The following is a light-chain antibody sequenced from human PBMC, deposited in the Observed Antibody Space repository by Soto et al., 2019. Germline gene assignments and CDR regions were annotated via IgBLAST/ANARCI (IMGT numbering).Light chain of an antibody. CDR1: SSDVGAYKF. CDR3: SSYTSTSTPWV. J-gene: IGLJ3*02. CDR2: EVS. Sequence: QSALTQPASVSGSPGQSITIFCSGTSSDVGAYKFVSWYRHHPGKAPQVMFYEVSNRPSGVSNRFSGSESGNTASLTISGLQPEDEGDYYCSSYTSTSTPWVFGGGTKLTVL. V-gene: IGLV2-14*01.